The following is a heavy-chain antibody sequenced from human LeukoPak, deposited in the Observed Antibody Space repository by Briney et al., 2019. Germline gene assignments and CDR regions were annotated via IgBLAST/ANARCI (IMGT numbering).Heavy chain of an antibody. Sequence: PGGSLRLSCAASGFTFRDYYMSWFRQAPGKGLEWVAYFGITSTIYYAESVKGRFTISRDNAKNSLYLQMNSMRAEDTAVYYCAGFGDYPYWGQGTLVTVSS. CDR3: AGFGDYPY. CDR2: FGITSTI. D-gene: IGHD4-17*01. V-gene: IGHV3-69-1*01. CDR1: GFTFRDYY. J-gene: IGHJ4*02.